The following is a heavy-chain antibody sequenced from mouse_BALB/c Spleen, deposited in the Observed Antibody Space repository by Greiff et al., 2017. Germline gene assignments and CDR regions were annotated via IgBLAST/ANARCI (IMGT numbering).Heavy chain of an antibody. CDR1: GYAFSSYW. V-gene: IGHV1-80*01. Sequence: QVQLKQSGAELVRPGSSVKISCKASGYAFSSYWMNWVKQRPGQGLEWIGQIYPGDGDTNYNGKFKGKATLTADKSSSTAYMQLSSLTSEDSAVYFCARGIITTVVATDYYAMDYWGQGTSVTVSS. D-gene: IGHD1-1*01. CDR3: ARGIITTVVATDYYAMDY. J-gene: IGHJ4*01. CDR2: IYPGDGDT.